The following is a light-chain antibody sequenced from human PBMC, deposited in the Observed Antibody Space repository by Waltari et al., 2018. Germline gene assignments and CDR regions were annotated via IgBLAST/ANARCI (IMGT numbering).Light chain of an antibody. V-gene: IGKV3-20*01. CDR1: QSVRGS. J-gene: IGKJ1*01. Sequence: EIVLTQSPGTLSLSPGERATLSCRASQSVRGSLAWYQQKAGQAPRLLIYGASSRATGIPDRFSGSGSGTDFCLTISRLEPEDFAVYYCQHYVRLPATFGQGTKVEI. CDR3: QHYVRLPAT. CDR2: GAS.